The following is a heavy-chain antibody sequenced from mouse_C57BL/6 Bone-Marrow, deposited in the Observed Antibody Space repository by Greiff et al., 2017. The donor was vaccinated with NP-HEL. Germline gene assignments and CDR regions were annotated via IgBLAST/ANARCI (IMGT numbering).Heavy chain of an antibody. CDR3: ASAYYSNSREFCFDY. D-gene: IGHD2-5*01. CDR1: GYAFSSYW. V-gene: IGHV1-80*01. CDR2: IYPGDGVT. J-gene: IGHJ2*01. Sequence: QVQLQQSGAELVKPGASVKISCKASGYAFSSYWMNWVKQRPGKGLEWIGQIYPGDGVTNYNGKFKGKATLTADKSSSTAYMQLSSLTTEDSAVYFCASAYYSNSREFCFDYWGQGTTLTVSS.